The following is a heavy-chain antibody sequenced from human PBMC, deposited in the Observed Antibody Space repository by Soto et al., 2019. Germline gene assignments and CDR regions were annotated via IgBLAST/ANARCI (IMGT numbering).Heavy chain of an antibody. CDR1: GFTFSTYG. J-gene: IGHJ4*02. CDR2: INSNGAST. D-gene: IGHD6-19*01. CDR3: ARGSGGWYDY. Sequence: GGSLRLSCAASGFTFSTYGMHWVRQAPGKGLEFVSAINSNGASTYYADSVKGRFTISRDNSKNTLFLQMGSLRVEDMAVYYCARGSGGWYDYWGQGTLVTVSS. V-gene: IGHV3-64*02.